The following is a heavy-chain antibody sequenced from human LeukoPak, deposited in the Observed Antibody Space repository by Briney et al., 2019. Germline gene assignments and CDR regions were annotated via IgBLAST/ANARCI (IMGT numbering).Heavy chain of an antibody. CDR3: ARGCSAVSCYAFDY. V-gene: IGHV3-53*01. Sequence: GGSLRLSCAASGFTVSNNYMSWVRQAPGKGLECVSVIYSGGTTYYADSAKGRFTISRDNSKNTLYLQMNSLRAEDTAVYYCARGCSAVSCYAFDYWGQGTLVTVSS. D-gene: IGHD2-15*01. J-gene: IGHJ4*02. CDR1: GFTVSNNY. CDR2: IYSGGTT.